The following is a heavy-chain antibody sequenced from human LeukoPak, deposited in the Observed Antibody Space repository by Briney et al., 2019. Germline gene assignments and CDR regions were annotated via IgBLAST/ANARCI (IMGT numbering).Heavy chain of an antibody. D-gene: IGHD4-17*01. CDR1: GFTFSSYW. J-gene: IGHJ2*01. CDR3: ARSYGDYVFTENWYFDL. Sequence: GGSLRLSCAASGFTFSSYWMSWVRQAPGKRLEWVANIKQDGSEKYYVDSVKGRFTISRDNAKNSLYLQMNSLRAEDTAVYYCARSYGDYVFTENWYFDLWGRGTLVTVSS. V-gene: IGHV3-7*01. CDR2: IKQDGSEK.